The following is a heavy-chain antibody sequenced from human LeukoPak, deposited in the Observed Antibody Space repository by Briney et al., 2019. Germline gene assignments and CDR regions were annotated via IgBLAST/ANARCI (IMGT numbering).Heavy chain of an antibody. CDR2: IYYSGST. Sequence: SETLSLTCTVSGGSISSSSYYWGWIRQPPGKGLEWIGSIYYSGSTYYNPSLKSRVTISVDTSRNQFSLKLSSVTAADTAVYYCARGSSGYYSTDYWGQGTLVTVSS. D-gene: IGHD3-22*01. CDR3: ARGSSGYYSTDY. J-gene: IGHJ4*02. V-gene: IGHV4-39*07. CDR1: GGSISSSSYY.